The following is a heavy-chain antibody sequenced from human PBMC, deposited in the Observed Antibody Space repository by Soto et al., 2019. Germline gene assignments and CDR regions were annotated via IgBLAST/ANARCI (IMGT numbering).Heavy chain of an antibody. CDR1: GYTLTELS. CDR3: AVGKTIGRYDILTGYYF. J-gene: IGHJ4*02. V-gene: IGHV1-24*01. D-gene: IGHD3-9*01. Sequence: GASVKVSCKVSGYTLTELSMHWVRQAPGKGLEWMGGFDPEDGETIYAQKFQGRVTMTEDTSTDTAYMELSSLRSEDTAVYYCAVGKTIGRYDILTGYYFWGQGTLVTVSS. CDR2: FDPEDGET.